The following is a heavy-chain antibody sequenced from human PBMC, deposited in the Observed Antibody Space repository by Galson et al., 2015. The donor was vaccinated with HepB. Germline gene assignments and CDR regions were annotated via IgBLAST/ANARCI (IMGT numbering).Heavy chain of an antibody. CDR1: GFSFISHS. Sequence: SLRLSCAASGFSFISHSMNWVRHSPGKGLEWLAYLSPGGTQYYAGPARGRFTLPRDKSKRSMYLHMSSLRAEDTGIYYCARNPASYDYYNMDVWGQGTTVTVSS. V-gene: IGHV3-48*01. CDR2: LSPGGTQ. J-gene: IGHJ6*02. CDR3: ARNPASYDYYNMDV. D-gene: IGHD6-25*01.